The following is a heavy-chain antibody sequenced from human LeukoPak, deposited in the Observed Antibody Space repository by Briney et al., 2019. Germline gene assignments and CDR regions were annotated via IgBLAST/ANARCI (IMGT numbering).Heavy chain of an antibody. Sequence: TSETLSLTCTVSGGSISSSSYYWGWIRQPPGKGLEWIGSIYYSGSTYYNPSLKSRVTISVDTSKNQFSLKLSSVTAADTAVYYCARQDFSGSGSLDAFDIWGQGTMVTVST. CDR1: GGSISSSSYY. J-gene: IGHJ3*02. CDR2: IYYSGST. CDR3: ARQDFSGSGSLDAFDI. V-gene: IGHV4-39*01. D-gene: IGHD3-10*01.